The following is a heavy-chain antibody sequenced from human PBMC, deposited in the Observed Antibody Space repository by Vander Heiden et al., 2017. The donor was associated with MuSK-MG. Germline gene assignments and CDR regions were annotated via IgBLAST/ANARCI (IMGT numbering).Heavy chain of an antibody. D-gene: IGHD4-17*01. CDR2: IYTSGST. Sequence: QVQLQESGPGLVNPSETLSLTCTVSGGSISGDCRSWSRQPAGKGLEWVGRIYTSGSTNYNSSHKSRVTMSIDTTKKQFSLKVTSVTAADTAVYYCARADDYAESLDYWGQGALVTVSS. CDR3: ARADDYAESLDY. CDR1: GGSISGDC. V-gene: IGHV4-4*07. J-gene: IGHJ4*02.